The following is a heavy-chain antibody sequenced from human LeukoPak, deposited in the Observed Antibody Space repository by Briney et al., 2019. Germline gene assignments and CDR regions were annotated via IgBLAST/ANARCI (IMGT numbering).Heavy chain of an antibody. D-gene: IGHD1-26*01. Sequence: ASVKVSCKASGGTFSSYAISWVRQAPGQGLEWMGGIIPIFGTANYAQKFQGRVTITTDESTSTAYMELSSLRSEDTAVYYCARDEGPQTWELGASLAFDIWGQGTMVTVSS. CDR3: ARDEGPQTWELGASLAFDI. CDR2: IIPIFGTA. CDR1: GGTFSSYA. J-gene: IGHJ3*02. V-gene: IGHV1-69*05.